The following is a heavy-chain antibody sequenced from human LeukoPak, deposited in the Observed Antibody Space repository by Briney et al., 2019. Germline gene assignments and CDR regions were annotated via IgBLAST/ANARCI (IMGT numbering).Heavy chain of an antibody. CDR1: GDSVSSNSAT. J-gene: IGHJ6*02. V-gene: IGHV6-1*01. CDR3: ASMHWDYAYNGMDV. Sequence: SQTLPLTCAISGDSVSSNSATWNWIRQSPSRGLEWLGGTYYRSKWYNDYAVSVKSRITINPDTSKNQFSLQLNAVTPEDTAVYYCASMHWDYAYNGMDVWGQGTTVTVSS. CDR2: TYYRSKWYN. D-gene: IGHD1-7*01.